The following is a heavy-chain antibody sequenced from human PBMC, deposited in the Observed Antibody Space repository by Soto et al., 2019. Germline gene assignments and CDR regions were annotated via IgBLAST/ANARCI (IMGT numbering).Heavy chain of an antibody. CDR2: IYPGDSDT. D-gene: IGHD3-16*02. Sequence: RGESLKISCKGSGYSFTSYWIGWVRQMPGKGLEWMGIIYPGDSDTRYSPSFQGQVTISADKSISTAYLQWSSLKASDTAMYYCARQGTYYDYIWGSYRSADAFDIWGQGTMVTVSS. J-gene: IGHJ3*02. V-gene: IGHV5-51*01. CDR3: ARQGTYYDYIWGSYRSADAFDI. CDR1: GYSFTSYW.